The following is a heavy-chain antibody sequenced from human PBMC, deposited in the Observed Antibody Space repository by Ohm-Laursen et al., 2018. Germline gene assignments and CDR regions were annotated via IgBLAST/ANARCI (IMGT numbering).Heavy chain of an antibody. CDR3: VRDHLGYLGGYYYYYGMDV. Sequence: GSSVKVSCKASGGTFSSYAISWVRQAPGQGLEWMGWINPNSGGTNYAQKFQDRVTMTRDTSVSTAYLDLSRLTSNDTAVYLCVRDHLGYLGGYYYYYGMDVWGRGTPVTVSS. V-gene: IGHV1-2*02. CDR1: GGTFSSYA. D-gene: IGHD7-27*01. J-gene: IGHJ6*02. CDR2: INPNSGGT.